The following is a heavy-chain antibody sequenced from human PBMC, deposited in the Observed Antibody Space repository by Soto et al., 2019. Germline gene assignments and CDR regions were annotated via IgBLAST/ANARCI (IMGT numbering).Heavy chain of an antibody. Sequence: GGSLRLSCAASGFTFGFSSMNWVRQAPGKGLEWVSSISSSSDYIYYADSVKGRFTVSRDNAKNALYLQMNSLRAEDTAVYYCARDGSGWSRDCWGQGTMVTVYS. CDR1: GFTFGFSS. J-gene: IGHJ4*02. CDR2: ISSSSDYI. V-gene: IGHV3-21*01. CDR3: ARDGSGWSRDC. D-gene: IGHD6-19*01.